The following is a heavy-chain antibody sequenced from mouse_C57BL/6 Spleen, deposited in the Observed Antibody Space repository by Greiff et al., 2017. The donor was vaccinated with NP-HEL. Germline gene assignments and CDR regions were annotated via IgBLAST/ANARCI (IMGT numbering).Heavy chain of an antibody. CDR3: ARGGFPYYFDY. J-gene: IGHJ2*01. CDR2: IDPSDSYT. CDR1: GYTFTSYW. V-gene: IGHV1-69*01. Sequence: VKLVESGAELVMPGASVKLSCKASGYTFTSYWMHWVKQRPGQGLEWIGEIDPSDSYTNYNQKFKGKSTLTVDKSSSTAYMQLSSLTSEDSAVYYCARGGFPYYFDYWGQGTTLTVSS.